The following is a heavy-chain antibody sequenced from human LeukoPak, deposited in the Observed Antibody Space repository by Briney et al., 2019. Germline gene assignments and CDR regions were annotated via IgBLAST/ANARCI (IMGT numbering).Heavy chain of an antibody. J-gene: IGHJ3*02. V-gene: IGHV3-7*01. Sequence: GGSLRLSCAASGFTFSSYWMSWVRQAPGKGLEWVANIKQDGSENYYVDSVKGRFTISRDNAKNSLYLQMNSLRAEDTAVYYCARDGRYCSSTSCLDAFDIWGQGTMVTVSS. CDR1: GFTFSSYW. CDR2: IKQDGSEN. D-gene: IGHD2-2*01. CDR3: ARDGRYCSSTSCLDAFDI.